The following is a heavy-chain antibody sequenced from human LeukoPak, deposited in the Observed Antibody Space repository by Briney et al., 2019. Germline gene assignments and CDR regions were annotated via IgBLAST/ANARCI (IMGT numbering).Heavy chain of an antibody. CDR3: ARDSPDRYNWNYGDY. CDR2: LPPDELDI. Sequence: PGGSLRLSCAASGFTFTNYWMHWVRQAPGMGLVWVSRLPPDELDIIYADSVKGRFTVSRNNAKNTVYLQMNNLRAEDTAVYYCARDSPDRYNWNYGDYWGQGTLVTVSS. J-gene: IGHJ4*02. V-gene: IGHV3-74*01. D-gene: IGHD1-20*01. CDR1: GFTFTNYW.